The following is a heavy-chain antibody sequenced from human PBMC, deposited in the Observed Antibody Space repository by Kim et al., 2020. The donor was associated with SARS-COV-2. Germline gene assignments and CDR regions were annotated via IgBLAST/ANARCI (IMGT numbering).Heavy chain of an antibody. CDR3: ARRYRWFGELSWGNWFDP. V-gene: IGHV5-51*01. Sequence: GESLKISCKGSGYSFTSYWIGWVRQMPGKGLEWMGIIYPGDSDTRYSPSFQGQVTISADKSISTAYLQWSSLKASDTAMYYCARRYRWFGELSWGNWFDPWGQGTLVTVSS. D-gene: IGHD3-10*01. J-gene: IGHJ5*02. CDR2: IYPGDSDT. CDR1: GYSFTSYW.